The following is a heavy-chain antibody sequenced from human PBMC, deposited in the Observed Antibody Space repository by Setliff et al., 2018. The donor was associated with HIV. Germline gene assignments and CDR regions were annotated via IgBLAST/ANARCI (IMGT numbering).Heavy chain of an antibody. CDR2: IYYSGTT. J-gene: IGHJ3*02. D-gene: IGHD5-18*01. Sequence: PSETLSLTCTVSGGSVDSTSYYWGWIRQPPGKGLEWIGSIYYSGTTYYNPSLKSRVTISVDRSRNQFSLTLSSVTAADTSKNQFSLKLSSVTAADTAVYYCARALPGGYSYDNAFDIWGQGTMVTVSS. CDR3: SLKLSSVTAADTAVYYCARALPGGYSYDNAFDI. V-gene: IGHV4-39*03. CDR1: GGSVDSTSYY.